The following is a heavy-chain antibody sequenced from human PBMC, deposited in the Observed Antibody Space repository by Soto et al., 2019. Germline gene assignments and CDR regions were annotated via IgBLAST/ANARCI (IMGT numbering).Heavy chain of an antibody. D-gene: IGHD2-21*02. J-gene: IGHJ4*02. CDR1: GFAFSRYV. CDR3: TKDVTGDAGADY. CDR2: VKTTGDTT. Sequence: GGSLDISSAAFGFAFSRYVMSWVRQAPGKGLEWVSTVKTTGDTTFYACPVKGRFTAWRDDSKSILYRQMSSLRGEATATYYCTKDVTGDAGADYGGKGPPVPVSS. V-gene: IGHV3-23*01.